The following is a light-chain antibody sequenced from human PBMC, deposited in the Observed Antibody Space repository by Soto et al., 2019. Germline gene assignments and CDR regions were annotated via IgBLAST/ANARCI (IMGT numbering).Light chain of an antibody. CDR3: QVWDSSSDHVV. CDR2: SDS. Sequence: SYELTQPPSVSVAPGKTARITCGGNNIGSKRVHWYQQKPGQAPVLVIYSDSDRPSGIPERFSGSNSGNTATLTISRVEAGDEADYYCQVWDSSSDHVVFGGGTKLTVL. V-gene: IGLV3-21*04. J-gene: IGLJ2*01. CDR1: NIGSKR.